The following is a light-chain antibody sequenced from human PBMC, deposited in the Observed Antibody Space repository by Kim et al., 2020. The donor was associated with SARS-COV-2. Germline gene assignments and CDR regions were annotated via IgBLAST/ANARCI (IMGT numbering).Light chain of an antibody. CDR1: KLGDKY. Sequence: SPGQTASITCSGDKLGDKYACWYQQKPGQSPVLVIYQDSKRPSGIPERFSGSNSGNTATLTISGTQAMDEADYYCQAWDSSTNYVFGTGTKSPS. V-gene: IGLV3-1*01. J-gene: IGLJ1*01. CDR3: QAWDSSTNYV. CDR2: QDS.